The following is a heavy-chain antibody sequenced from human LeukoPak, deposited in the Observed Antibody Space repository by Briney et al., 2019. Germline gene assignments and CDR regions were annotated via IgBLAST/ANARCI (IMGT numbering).Heavy chain of an antibody. Sequence: SETLSLTCTVSGGSISSSIYSWGWIRQPPGKGLEWIGSIYYSGSTYYNPTLKSRVTISVDTSKNQFSLRLSSVTAADTAVYYCARHTDCSTTSCYISPWGQGTLVTVSS. CDR3: ARHTDCSTTSCYISP. CDR1: GGSISSSIYS. V-gene: IGHV4-39*01. J-gene: IGHJ5*02. CDR2: IYYSGST. D-gene: IGHD2-2*02.